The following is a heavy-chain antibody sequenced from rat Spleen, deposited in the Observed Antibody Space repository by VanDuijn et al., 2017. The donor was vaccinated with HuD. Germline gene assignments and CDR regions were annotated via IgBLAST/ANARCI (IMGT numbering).Heavy chain of an antibody. Sequence: QVQLKESGPGLVQPSQTLSLTCTVSGFSLTSNSVHWVRQPPGKGLEWMGGIWDDETTDYNPALKSRLSISRDTSKSQVFLKMDSLQTDDTAIYFCSCDGYYCGQGVMVTVSS. CDR2: IWDDETT. CDR1: GFSLTSNS. D-gene: IGHD1-12*03. CDR3: SCDGYY. J-gene: IGHJ2*01. V-gene: IGHV2-1*01.